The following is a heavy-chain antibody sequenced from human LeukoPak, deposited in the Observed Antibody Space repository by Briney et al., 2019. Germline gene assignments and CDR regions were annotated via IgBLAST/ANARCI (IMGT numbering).Heavy chain of an antibody. CDR1: GGSIRSSSYY. CDR2: IYYSGST. Sequence: SETLSLTCTVSGGSIRSSSYYWGWIRQPPGKGLEWIGSIYYSGSTYYNPSLKSRVTISVDTSKNQFSLKLSSVTAADTAVYYCARDPSLWFGDPLRWFDPWGQGTLVTGSS. D-gene: IGHD3-10*01. V-gene: IGHV4-39*07. J-gene: IGHJ5*02. CDR3: ARDPSLWFGDPLRWFDP.